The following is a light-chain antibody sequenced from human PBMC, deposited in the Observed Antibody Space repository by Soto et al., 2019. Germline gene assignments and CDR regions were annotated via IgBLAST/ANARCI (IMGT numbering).Light chain of an antibody. CDR1: SSDVGGYNY. J-gene: IGLJ1*01. CDR3: CSYSDTTTRYV. Sequence: QSVLTQPASVSGSPGQSITISCTGTSSDVGGYNYVSWYQHHPGKAPKLLIYEVTLRPSGVSSRFSGSKSGNTASLTISGLRPDDAADFYCCSYSDTTTRYVFGTGTKLTVL. V-gene: IGLV2-14*01. CDR2: EVT.